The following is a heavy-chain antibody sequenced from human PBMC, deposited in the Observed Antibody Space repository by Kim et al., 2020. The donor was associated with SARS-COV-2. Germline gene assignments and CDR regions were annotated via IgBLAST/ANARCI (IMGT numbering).Heavy chain of an antibody. CDR3: ATRRWFEAYYYYYGMDV. CDR2: MRGSGGRK. J-gene: IGHJ6*02. V-gene: IGHV3-23*01. D-gene: IGHD3-10*01. CDR1: GFTFSSYA. Sequence: GGSLRLSCAASGFTFSSYAMSWVRQAPGKGLEWVSAMRGSGGRKYYADSVKGRFTITRDNSKNTLYLKMNSLRAEDTAVYYCATRRWFEAYYYYYGMDVWGQGTTVTVSS.